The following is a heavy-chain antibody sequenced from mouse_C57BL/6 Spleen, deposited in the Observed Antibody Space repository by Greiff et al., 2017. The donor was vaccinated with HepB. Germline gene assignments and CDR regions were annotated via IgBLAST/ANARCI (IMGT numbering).Heavy chain of an antibody. J-gene: IGHJ2*01. CDR2: ISSGSSTI. Sequence: DVKLVESGGGLVKPGGSLKLSCAASGFTFSDYGMHWVRQAPEKGLEWVAYISSGSSTIYYADTVKGRFTISRDNAKNTLFLQMTSLRSEDTAMYYCARPHYYGSSYGVDYWGQGTTLTVSS. D-gene: IGHD1-1*01. CDR3: ARPHYYGSSYGVDY. V-gene: IGHV5-17*01. CDR1: GFTFSDYG.